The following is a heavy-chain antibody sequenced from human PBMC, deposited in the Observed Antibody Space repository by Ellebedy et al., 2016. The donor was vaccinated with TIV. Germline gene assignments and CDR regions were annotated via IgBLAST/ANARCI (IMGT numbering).Heavy chain of an antibody. Sequence: AASVKVSCKASGYTFTGYYMHWVRQAPGQGLEWMGWINPNSGGTNYAQKFQGRVTMARDTSISTAYMELSRLRSDDTAVYYCARLGAAAGTFDYWGQGTLVTVSS. CDR2: INPNSGGT. CDR3: ARLGAAAGTFDY. V-gene: IGHV1-2*02. CDR1: GYTFTGYY. D-gene: IGHD6-13*01. J-gene: IGHJ4*02.